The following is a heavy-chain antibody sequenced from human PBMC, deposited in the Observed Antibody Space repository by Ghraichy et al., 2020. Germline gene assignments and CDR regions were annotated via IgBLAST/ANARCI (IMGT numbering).Heavy chain of an antibody. V-gene: IGHV3-23*01. Sequence: GESLNISCAASGFTFSSYGMSWVRQAPGKGLEWVSSIIGSGGTTFYADSVKGRFTISRDNSKNTLYLQMNSLRAEDTAVYYCAKDLSGSYPNWFDPWGQGTLVTVSS. CDR3: AKDLSGSYPNWFDP. CDR1: GFTFSSYG. D-gene: IGHD1-26*01. J-gene: IGHJ5*02. CDR2: IIGSGGTT.